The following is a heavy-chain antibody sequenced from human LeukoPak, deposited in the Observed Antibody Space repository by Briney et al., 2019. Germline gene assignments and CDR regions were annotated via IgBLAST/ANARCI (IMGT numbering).Heavy chain of an antibody. CDR2: ISYDGSNK. Sequence: PGGSLRLSCAASGFTFSSYGMHWVRQAPGKGLEWVAVISYDGSNKYYADSVKGRFTISRDNSKNTLYLQMNSLRAEDTAVYYCAKGVLAYCGGDCFPPIDYWGQGTLVTVSS. V-gene: IGHV3-30*18. J-gene: IGHJ4*02. D-gene: IGHD2-21*02. CDR3: AKGVLAYCGGDCFPPIDY. CDR1: GFTFSSYG.